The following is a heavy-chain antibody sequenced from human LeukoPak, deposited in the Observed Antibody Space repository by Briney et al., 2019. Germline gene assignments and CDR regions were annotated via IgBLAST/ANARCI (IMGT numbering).Heavy chain of an antibody. Sequence: GGSLRLSCVGSAFTFSEYSMSWIRQAPGRELEWISSITESGGTEYYADSVKGRFSISRDNAKSALYLQMNSLRAEDTAVYYCARPPEGYSYGFYFGHWGQGAPVIVSS. J-gene: IGHJ4*02. CDR3: ARPPEGYSYGFYFGH. CDR2: ITESGGTE. V-gene: IGHV3-11*01. CDR1: AFTFSEYS. D-gene: IGHD5-18*01.